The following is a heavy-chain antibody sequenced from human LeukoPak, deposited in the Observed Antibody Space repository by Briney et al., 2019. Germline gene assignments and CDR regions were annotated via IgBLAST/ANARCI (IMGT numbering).Heavy chain of an antibody. CDR2: IYYSGST. V-gene: IGHV4-59*01. J-gene: IGHJ5*02. Sequence: SETLSLTCTVSGGSFSSYYWSWIRQPPGKGLEWIGYIYYSGSTDYNPSLKSRVTISVETSKNQFSLNLSSVTAADTAVYYCARDTSIMTTVTPNWFDPWGQGTLVTVSS. CDR1: GGSFSSYY. CDR3: ARDTSIMTTVTPNWFDP. D-gene: IGHD4-17*01.